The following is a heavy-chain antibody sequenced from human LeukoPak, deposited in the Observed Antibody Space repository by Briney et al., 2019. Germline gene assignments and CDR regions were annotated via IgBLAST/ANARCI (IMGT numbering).Heavy chain of an antibody. V-gene: IGHV4-59*12. D-gene: IGHD3-3*01. Sequence: SETLSLTCTISGGSISSYYWSWIRQPPGKGLEWIGYIYYSGSTYYNPSLKSRVTISVDRSKNQFSLKLSSVTAADTAVYYCARVPNLITIFGVDMAEAFDIWGQGTMVTVSS. CDR3: ARVPNLITIFGVDMAEAFDI. CDR1: GGSISSYY. CDR2: IYYSGST. J-gene: IGHJ3*02.